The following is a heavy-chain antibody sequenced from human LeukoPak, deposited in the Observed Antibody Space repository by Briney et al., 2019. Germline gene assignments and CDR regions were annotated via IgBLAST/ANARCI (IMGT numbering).Heavy chain of an antibody. CDR3: ARALTTLTYEGY. D-gene: IGHD1-1*01. Sequence: AGGSLRLSCAASGFIVSGDFMSWVRQAPGKGLEWVSSISGSNSYIFYADSVKGRFTVSRDNAKDSLYLQMNSLRAEDTAVYYCARALTTLTYEGYWGQGTLVTVSS. CDR2: ISGSNSYI. V-gene: IGHV3-21*01. J-gene: IGHJ4*02. CDR1: GFIVSGDF.